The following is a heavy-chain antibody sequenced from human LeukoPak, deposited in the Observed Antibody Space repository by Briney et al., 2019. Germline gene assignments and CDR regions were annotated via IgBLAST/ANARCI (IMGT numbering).Heavy chain of an antibody. Sequence: KESGPTLVKPTQTLTLTCTFSGFSLSTSGVGVGWIRRPPGKALEWLALIYWDDDKRYSPSLKSRLTITKDTSKNQVVLTMTNMDPVDTGTYYCTHRRGVGPTAYYFDYWGQGTLVTVSS. CDR3: THRRGVGPTAYYFDY. D-gene: IGHD1-26*01. J-gene: IGHJ4*02. CDR2: IYWDDDK. V-gene: IGHV2-5*02. CDR1: GFSLSTSGVG.